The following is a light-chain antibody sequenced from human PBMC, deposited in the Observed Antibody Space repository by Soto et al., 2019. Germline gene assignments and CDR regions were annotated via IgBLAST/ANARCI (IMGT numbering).Light chain of an antibody. CDR1: SSDVGAYNY. J-gene: IGLJ1*01. CDR2: DVS. CDR3: CSYSRSSPYV. Sequence: QSVLTRPDCVYGAAGQAITISCTGTSSDVGAYNYASWYQHHPGKVPRLMIFDVSNRPSGVSNRFSGSKSGNTASLTISGLQAEDEADYYCCSYSRSSPYVFGAGTKVTVL. V-gene: IGLV2-14*03.